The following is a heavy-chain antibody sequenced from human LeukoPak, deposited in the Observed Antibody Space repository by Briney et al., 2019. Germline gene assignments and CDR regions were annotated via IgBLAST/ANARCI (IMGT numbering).Heavy chain of an antibody. V-gene: IGHV3-7*01. Sequence: GGSLRLSCAASGFSFSTYWMSWIRQAPGKGLEWVASIKHDGSEEYYVDSVKGRFTISRDNAKNLSYLQMNSLRAEDTAVYYCARAYYDSSGDYYVYFDYWGQGTLVTVSS. CDR3: ARAYYDSSGDYYVYFDY. J-gene: IGHJ4*02. CDR1: GFSFSTYW. D-gene: IGHD3-22*01. CDR2: IKHDGSEE.